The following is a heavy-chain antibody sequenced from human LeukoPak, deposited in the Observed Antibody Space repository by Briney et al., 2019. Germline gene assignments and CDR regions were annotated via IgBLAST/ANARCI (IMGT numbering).Heavy chain of an antibody. CDR2: VYYSGKT. CDR1: GGSINRYY. CDR3: ARHINDYGDANFDS. J-gene: IGHJ4*02. D-gene: IGHD4-17*01. V-gene: IGHV4-59*08. Sequence: SETLSLTCTVSGGSINRYYWSCIRQPPGKGLEWMGYVYYSGKTKYNPSLKSRVTISVDTSKNHISLRLKSVTAADTAVYYCARHINDYGDANFDSWGQGTLVTVSS.